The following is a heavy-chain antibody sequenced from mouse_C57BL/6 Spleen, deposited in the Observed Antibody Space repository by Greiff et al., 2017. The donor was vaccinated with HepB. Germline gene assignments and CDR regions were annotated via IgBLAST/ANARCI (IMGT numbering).Heavy chain of an antibody. J-gene: IGHJ2*01. Sequence: EVQRVESGGGLVQPKGSLKLSCAASGFSFNTYAMNWVRQAPGKGLEWVARIRSKSNNYATYYADSVKDRFTISRDDSESMLYLQMNNLKTEDTAIYYCVRQWNYLDYWGQGTTLTVSS. V-gene: IGHV10-1*01. CDR2: IRSKSNNYAT. CDR3: VRQWNYLDY. CDR1: GFSFNTYA.